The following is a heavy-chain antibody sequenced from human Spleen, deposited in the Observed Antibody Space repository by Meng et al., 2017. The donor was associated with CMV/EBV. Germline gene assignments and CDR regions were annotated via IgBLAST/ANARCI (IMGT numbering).Heavy chain of an antibody. V-gene: IGHV1-2*02. CDR3: ARDMGSGYDY. CDR2: INPNGDGT. D-gene: IGHD2-15*01. CDR1: GYTFTGYS. J-gene: IGHJ4*02. Sequence: ASVKVSCKASGYTFTGYSIHWVRQAPRQGLEWMGWINPNGDGTRFAQRFQGRVAMTRDTSINTVYMELSRLRSDDTALYYCARDMGSGYDYWGQGTLVTVSS.